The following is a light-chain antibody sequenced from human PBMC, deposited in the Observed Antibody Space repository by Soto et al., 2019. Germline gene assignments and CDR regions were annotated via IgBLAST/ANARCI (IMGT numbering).Light chain of an antibody. CDR1: QSVLNSSNNKSY. V-gene: IGKV4-1*01. CDR2: WAS. CDR3: QQYYSNPQT. Sequence: DIVMTQSPASLAVSLGERATTNRKSTQSVLNSSNNKSYLAWYQQKPGQPPKLLIYWASTRESGVPDRFSGSGSGTDFTLTISSLQAADVAVYYCQQYYSNPQTFGQGTKVDIK. J-gene: IGKJ1*01.